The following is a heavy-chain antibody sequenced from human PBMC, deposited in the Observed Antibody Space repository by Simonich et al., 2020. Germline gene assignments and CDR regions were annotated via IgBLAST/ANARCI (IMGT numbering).Heavy chain of an antibody. CDR3: ARDAGGSGSYYYYYYYMDV. V-gene: IGHV3-30*07. CDR1: GFTFSSYA. Sequence: QVQLVESGGGVVQPGRSLRLSCAASGFTFSSYARHWVRQAPGKGLEVVEVISDEGSNKYSPDSVKGRFTISRDNSKNTLYLQMNSLRAEDTAVYYCARDAGGSGSYYYYYYYMDVWGKGTTVTVSS. CDR2: ISDEGSNK. D-gene: IGHD3-10*01. J-gene: IGHJ6*03.